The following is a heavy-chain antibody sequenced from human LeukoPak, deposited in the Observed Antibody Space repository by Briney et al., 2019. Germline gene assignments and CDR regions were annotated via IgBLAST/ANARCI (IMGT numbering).Heavy chain of an antibody. CDR2: ISAYNGNT. V-gene: IGHV1-18*01. Sequence: ASVKVSCKASGYTFTSYGISWVRQAPGQGLEWMGWISAYNGNTNYAQKLQGRVTMTTDTSTSTAYMELRSLRSDDTAVYYCARFGVVVEADNWFDPWGQGTLVTVSS. CDR3: ARFGVVVEADNWFDP. D-gene: IGHD2-15*01. CDR1: GYTFTSYG. J-gene: IGHJ5*02.